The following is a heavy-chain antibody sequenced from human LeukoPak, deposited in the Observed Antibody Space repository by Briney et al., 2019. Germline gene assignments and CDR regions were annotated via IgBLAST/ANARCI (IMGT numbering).Heavy chain of an antibody. CDR1: GFTLDDYA. CDR2: ISWNSETL. J-gene: IGHJ4*02. CDR3: AKGSGITLVRDLDY. V-gene: IGHV3-9*01. Sequence: PGGSLRLSCAASGFTLDDYAMHWVRQPPGKGLEWVSGISWNSETLGYADSVKGRFTISRDNAKNSLYLQMNSLRADDTALYYCAKGSGITLVRDLDYWGQGTLVPVSS. D-gene: IGHD3-10*01.